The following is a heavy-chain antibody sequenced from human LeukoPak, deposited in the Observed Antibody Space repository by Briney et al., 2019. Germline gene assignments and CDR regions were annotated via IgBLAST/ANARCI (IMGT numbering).Heavy chain of an antibody. V-gene: IGHV1-2*02. CDR2: INPNSGGT. J-gene: IGHJ4*02. CDR3: ARGRYYDILTGYYRYFDY. D-gene: IGHD3-9*01. Sequence: GASVKVSCKASGYTFTSYYMHWVRQAPGQGLEWMGWINPNSGGTNYAQKFQGRVTMTRDTSISTAYMELSRLRSDDTAVYYCARGRYYDILTGYYRYFDYWGQGTLVTVSS. CDR1: GYTFTSYY.